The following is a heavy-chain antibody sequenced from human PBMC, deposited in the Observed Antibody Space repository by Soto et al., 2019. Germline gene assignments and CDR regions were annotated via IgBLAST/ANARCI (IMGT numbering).Heavy chain of an antibody. CDR1: GFTVSSNY. CDR3: ARHGYSYGGGYFDY. V-gene: IGHV3-66*04. Sequence: EVQLVESGGGLVQPGGSLRLSCAASGFTVSSNYMSWVRQAPGKGLEWVSVIYSGGSAYYADSVKGRFTISRDNSKNTLYHQMNSLRAEDTDVYYCARHGYSYGGGYFDYWGQGTLVTVSS. D-gene: IGHD5-18*01. J-gene: IGHJ4*02. CDR2: IYSGGSA.